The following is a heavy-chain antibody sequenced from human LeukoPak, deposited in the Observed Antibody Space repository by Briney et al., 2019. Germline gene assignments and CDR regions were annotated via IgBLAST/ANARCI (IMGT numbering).Heavy chain of an antibody. CDR1: GFTFSDYF. CDR2: ISTSATFV. D-gene: IGHD3-3*01. J-gene: IGHJ5*02. Sequence: GGSLRLSCAVSGFTFSDYFMHWVRQAPGKGPEWVSSISTSATFVHYADSVEGRFTISRDNTRNSLYLQMDSLRAEDTAVYYCARDFASSYPWGQGTLVTVSS. CDR3: ARDFASSYP. V-gene: IGHV3-21*01.